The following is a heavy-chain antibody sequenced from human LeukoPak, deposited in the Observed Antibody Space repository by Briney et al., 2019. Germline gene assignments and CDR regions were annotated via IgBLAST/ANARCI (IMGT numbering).Heavy chain of an antibody. CDR3: AKADSYGGNSQLFDC. CDR1: EFTFSSYA. Sequence: GGSLRLSCAASEFTFSSYAKTWVRQAPGKGLEWVSGISGSGSSTYYADSVKGRFTISRDNSKNTLYLQMNSLRAEDTAVYFCAKADSYGGNSQLFDCWGQGTLVTVSS. D-gene: IGHD4-23*01. J-gene: IGHJ4*02. V-gene: IGHV3-23*01. CDR2: ISGSGSST.